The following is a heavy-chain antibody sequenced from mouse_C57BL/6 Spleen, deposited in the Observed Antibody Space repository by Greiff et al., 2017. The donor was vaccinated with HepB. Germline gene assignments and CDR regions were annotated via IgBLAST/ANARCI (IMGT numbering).Heavy chain of an antibody. J-gene: IGHJ4*01. Sequence: VQLQQSGPGLVQPSQSLSITCTVSGFSLTSYGVHWVRQSPGKGLEWLGVIWRGGSTDYNAAFMSRLSITKDNSKSQVFFKMNSLQADDTAIYYCAKRNDYDVGGYAMDYWGQGTSVTVSS. CDR3: AKRNDYDVGGYAMDY. CDR2: IWRGGST. D-gene: IGHD2-4*01. V-gene: IGHV2-5*01. CDR1: GFSLTSYG.